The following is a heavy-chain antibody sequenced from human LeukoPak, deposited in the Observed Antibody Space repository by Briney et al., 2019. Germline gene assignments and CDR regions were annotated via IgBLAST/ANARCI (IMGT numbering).Heavy chain of an antibody. J-gene: IGHJ4*02. Sequence: GGSLRLSCAASGFTFDDYAMHWVRQAPGKGLEWVSGISWNSGSIGYADSVKGRFTISRDNAKNSLYLQMNSLRAEDTALYYCAKGLGYCSGGSCYPTPPYFDYWGQGTLVTVSS. V-gene: IGHV3-9*01. CDR2: ISWNSGSI. CDR1: GFTFDDYA. D-gene: IGHD2-15*01. CDR3: AKGLGYCSGGSCYPTPPYFDY.